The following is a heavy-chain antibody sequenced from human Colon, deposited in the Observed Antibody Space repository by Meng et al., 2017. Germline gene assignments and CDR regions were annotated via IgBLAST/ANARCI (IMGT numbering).Heavy chain of an antibody. CDR2: ICYSGSP. V-gene: IGHV4-59*01. D-gene: IGHD1-7*01. J-gene: IGHJ4*02. CDR3: ARGGELWPQG. CDR1: GSVIIIDC. Sequence: QVQLQESGPGLVRPSATLSLSCTVSGSVIIIDCWNWIRQSPRKGLEWIGSICYSGSPNYNPSLKSRVTISVVTSKKISLTLTSVTPDDTAVYYCARGGELWPQGWGQGSLVTVSS.